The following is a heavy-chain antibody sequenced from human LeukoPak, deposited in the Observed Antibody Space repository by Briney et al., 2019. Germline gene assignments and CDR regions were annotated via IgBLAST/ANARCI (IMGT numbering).Heavy chain of an antibody. CDR1: GGSISSGGYY. Sequence: SETLSLTCTVSGGSISSGGYYWSWIRQPPGKGLEWIGYIYHSGSTYYNPSLKSRVTISVDTSKNQFSLKLSSVTAADTAVYYCARHISWYYFDYWGQGTLVTVSS. D-gene: IGHD6-13*01. V-gene: IGHV4-30-2*03. CDR2: IYHSGST. CDR3: ARHISWYYFDY. J-gene: IGHJ4*02.